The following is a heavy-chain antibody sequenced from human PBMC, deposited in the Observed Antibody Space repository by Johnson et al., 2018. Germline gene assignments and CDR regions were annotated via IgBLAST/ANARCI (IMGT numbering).Heavy chain of an antibody. CDR3: AKGGRWRQVYYDYDMEV. CDR2: ISGSGGST. Sequence: VQLQESGGGLVQPGGSLRLSCAASGFTFSSYAMSWVRQAPGKGLEWVSAISGSGGSTYYADSVKGRFTISRENAKNTLYLQMNSQRAEDTAVYYCAKGGRWRQVYYDYDMEVWGKGTTVTV. D-gene: IGHD5-24*01. J-gene: IGHJ6*03. CDR1: GFTFSSYA. V-gene: IGHV3-23*01.